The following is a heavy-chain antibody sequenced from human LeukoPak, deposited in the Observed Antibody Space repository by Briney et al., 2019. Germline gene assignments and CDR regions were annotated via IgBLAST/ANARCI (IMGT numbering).Heavy chain of an antibody. CDR2: ISSSSNYI. D-gene: IGHD1-1*01. CDR3: ERGRTTGTTRGNYFDY. CDR1: RFTFSRYS. V-gene: IGHV3-21*01. Sequence: GGSPRHSCAPSRFTFSRYSMNWVRPAPGEGREWVSSISSSSNYIYYADSVKGRFTISRDNGKNSLYLQMNSLRAEDTDVYYCERGRTTGTTRGNYFDYWGQGTLVTVSS. J-gene: IGHJ4*02.